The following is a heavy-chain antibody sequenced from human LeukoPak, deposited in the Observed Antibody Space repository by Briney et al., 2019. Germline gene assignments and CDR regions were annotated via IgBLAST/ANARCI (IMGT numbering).Heavy chain of an antibody. V-gene: IGHV3-11*04. Sequence: GRSLRLSCAASGFTFSDYYMSWIRQAPGKGLEWVSYISSSGSTIYYADSVKGRFTISRDNAKNSLYLQMNSLRAEDTAVYYCARVSESSSWDHYYYYYMDVWGKGTTVTVSS. D-gene: IGHD6-13*01. CDR1: GFTFSDYY. CDR2: ISSSGSTI. CDR3: ARVSESSSWDHYYYYYMDV. J-gene: IGHJ6*03.